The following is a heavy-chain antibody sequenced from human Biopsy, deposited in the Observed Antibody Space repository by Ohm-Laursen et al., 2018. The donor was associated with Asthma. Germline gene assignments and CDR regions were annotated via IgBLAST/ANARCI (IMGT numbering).Heavy chain of an antibody. Sequence: PSLTCAVSGGSISSCGYSWSWIRQPPGKGLEWIGYIYHSGSTYYNPSLKSRVTISVDRSKHQFSLKLSSVTAADTAVYYCARLKDGYNFDYWGQGTLVTVSS. CDR3: ARLKDGYNFDY. CDR2: IYHSGST. D-gene: IGHD5-24*01. J-gene: IGHJ4*02. V-gene: IGHV4-30-2*01. CDR1: GGSISSCGYS.